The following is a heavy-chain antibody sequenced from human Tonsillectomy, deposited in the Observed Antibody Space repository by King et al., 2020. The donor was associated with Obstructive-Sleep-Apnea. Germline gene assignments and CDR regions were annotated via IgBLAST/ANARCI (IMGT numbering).Heavy chain of an antibody. CDR3: ATATMFIMVRGVPAY. Sequence: DVQLVESGGGLVQPGGSLRLSCAASGFTFSSYAMSWVRQAPGKGLEWVSAISASGGNTYYADSVKGRFTISRDNSKNTLYLQMNSLRAEDTAVYYCATATMFIMVRGVPAYWGQGTLLTVSS. D-gene: IGHD3-10*01. J-gene: IGHJ4*02. CDR1: GFTFSSYA. CDR2: ISASGGNT. V-gene: IGHV3-23*04.